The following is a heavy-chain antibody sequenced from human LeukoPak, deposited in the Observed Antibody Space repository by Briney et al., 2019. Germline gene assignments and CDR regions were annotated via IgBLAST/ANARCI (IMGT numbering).Heavy chain of an antibody. CDR1: GYNLTELS. V-gene: IGHV1-24*01. CDR2: FDPEDGET. J-gene: IGHJ4*02. D-gene: IGHD5-12*01. Sequence: ASVKVSCKVSGYNLTELSMHWVRQAPGKGLEWMGGFDPEDGETIYAQKFQGRVTMTEDTSTDTAYMELSSLRSEDTAVYYCATIQWPYIRDRTYYFDYWGQGTLVTVSS. CDR3: ATIQWPYIRDRTYYFDY.